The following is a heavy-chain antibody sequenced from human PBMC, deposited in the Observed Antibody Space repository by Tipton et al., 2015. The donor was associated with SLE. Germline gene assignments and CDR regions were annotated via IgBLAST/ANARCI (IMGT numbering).Heavy chain of an antibody. CDR2: IKQDGSEK. J-gene: IGHJ6*02. Sequence: QLVQSGGGLVKPGGSLRLSCAASGFTFSNAWMSWVLQAPGKGLEWVANIKQDGSEKYYVDSVKGRFTISRDNAKNSLYLQMNSLRAEDTAVYYCATDVWYYYYGMDVWGQGTTVTVSS. V-gene: IGHV3-7*01. CDR3: ATDVWYYYYGMDV. CDR1: GFTFSNAW. D-gene: IGHD2-21*01.